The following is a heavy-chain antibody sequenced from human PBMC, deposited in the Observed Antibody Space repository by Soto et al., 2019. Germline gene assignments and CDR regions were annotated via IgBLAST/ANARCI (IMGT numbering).Heavy chain of an antibody. V-gene: IGHV1-18*01. D-gene: IGHD5-12*01. J-gene: IGHJ4*02. CDR1: GYTFTSYG. CDR3: ASTAGVVATYPTWYYFDY. CDR2: ISAYNGNT. Sequence: QVQLVQSGAEVKKPGASVKVSCKASGYTFTSYGISWVRQAPGPGLEWMGWISAYNGNTNYAQKLQGRVTMTTDTSTSTACMELSSLRSDDTAVYYCASTAGVVATYPTWYYFDYWGRGTLVTVSS.